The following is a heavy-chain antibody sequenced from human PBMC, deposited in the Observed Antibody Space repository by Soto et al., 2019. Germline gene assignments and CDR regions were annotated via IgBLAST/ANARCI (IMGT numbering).Heavy chain of an antibody. Sequence: SQTLSLTCAISGDSVSSNNAAWNWIRLSPSRGLEWLGRTYYGSKWYSVSAVSVKSRATIKPDTSKNQFSLQLNSVTPEDSGVYYCARGPAILNPWGQGIQVTVSS. CDR3: ARGPAILNP. J-gene: IGHJ5*02. CDR2: TYYGSKWYS. CDR1: GDSVSSNNAA. V-gene: IGHV6-1*01.